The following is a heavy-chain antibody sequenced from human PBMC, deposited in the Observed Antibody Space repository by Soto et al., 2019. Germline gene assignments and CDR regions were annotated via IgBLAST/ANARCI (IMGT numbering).Heavy chain of an antibody. J-gene: IGHJ4*02. D-gene: IGHD3-22*01. CDR3: AGHDYYDSSGYYGY. Sequence: NPSETLSLTCTVSGGSISSSSYYWGWIRQPPGKGLEWIGSIYYSGSTYYNPSLKSRVTISVDTSKNQFSLKLSSVTAADTAVYYCAGHDYYDSSGYYGYWGQGTLVTVSS. CDR1: GGSISSSSYY. CDR2: IYYSGST. V-gene: IGHV4-39*01.